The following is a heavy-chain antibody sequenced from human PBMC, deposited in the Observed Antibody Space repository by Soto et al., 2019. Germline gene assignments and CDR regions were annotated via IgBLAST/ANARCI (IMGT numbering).Heavy chain of an antibody. CDR1: GFTFSSYA. D-gene: IGHD3-9*01. CDR2: ISGSDGST. CDR3: AKARYYDILTGKNWFDP. V-gene: IGHV3-23*01. J-gene: IGHJ5*02. Sequence: VGSMRLSCAASGFTFSSYAMSWVRQAPGKGLEWVSSISGSDGSTYSAESVKGRFTISRDTSKNTLYLEMNSLRAEDTAVYYCAKARYYDILTGKNWFDPWGQGTLVTVSS.